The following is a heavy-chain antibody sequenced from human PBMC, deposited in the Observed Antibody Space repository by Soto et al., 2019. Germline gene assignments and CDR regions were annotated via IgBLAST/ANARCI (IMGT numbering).Heavy chain of an antibody. CDR3: ARHTRGGHVEMATGFEY. CDR2: IYPGDSDT. V-gene: IGHV5-51*01. Sequence: PGESLKISCKASGYSFSTYWIGWVRQMPGKGLEWMGIIYPGDSDTRYSPSFRGQVTISADRSISTAYLQWSSLKASDTAMYFCARHTRGGHVEMATGFEYWGQGTLVTVSS. J-gene: IGHJ4*02. CDR1: GYSFSTYW. D-gene: IGHD5-12*01.